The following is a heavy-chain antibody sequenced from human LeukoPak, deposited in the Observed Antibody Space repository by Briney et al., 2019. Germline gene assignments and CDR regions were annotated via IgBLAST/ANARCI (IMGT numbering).Heavy chain of an antibody. J-gene: IGHJ4*02. D-gene: IGHD6-6*01. CDR1: GYTFTSYG. CDR3: ARDPWSIAARPGLFDY. V-gene: IGHV1-18*01. Sequence: ASVKVSCKASGYTFTSYGISWVRQAPGQGLEWMGWISAYNGNTNYAQKLQGGVTMTTDTSTRTAYMELRSLRSDDTAVYYCARDPWSIAARPGLFDYWGQGTLVTVSS. CDR2: ISAYNGNT.